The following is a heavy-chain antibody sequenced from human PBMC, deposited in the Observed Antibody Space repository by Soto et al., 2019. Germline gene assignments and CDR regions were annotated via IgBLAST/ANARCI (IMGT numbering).Heavy chain of an antibody. D-gene: IGHD4-17*01. V-gene: IGHV3-73*01. J-gene: IGHJ6*02. CDR2: IRSKSNFYAT. CDR3: TRPSYGDFAGYFSFGVDV. CDR1: GFIFSDSA. Sequence: PVGSLRLSCAASGFIFSDSAIHWVRQASGRGLEWVGRIRSKSNFYATTYGESVKGRFTISRDESKNTTYLQMSSLKTEDTAVYYCTRPSYGDFAGYFSFGVDVWGQGTTVTVSS.